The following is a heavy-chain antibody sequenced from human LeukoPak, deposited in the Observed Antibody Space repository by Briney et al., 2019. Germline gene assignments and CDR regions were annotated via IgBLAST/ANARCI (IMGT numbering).Heavy chain of an antibody. CDR2: IYHSGST. J-gene: IGHJ4*02. CDR1: GFTVITND. V-gene: IGHV4-38-2*01. CDR3: ARGKVVHLDYYFDY. D-gene: IGHD1-1*01. Sequence: GSLRLSCAASGFTVITNDMTWVRQAPGKGPEWIGSIYHSGSTYYNPSLKSRVTISVDTSKNQFSLKLSSVTAADTAVYYCARGKVVHLDYYFDYWGQGTLVTVSS.